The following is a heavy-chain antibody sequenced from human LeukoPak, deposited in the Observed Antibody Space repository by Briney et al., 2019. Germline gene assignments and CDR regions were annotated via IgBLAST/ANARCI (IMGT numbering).Heavy chain of an antibody. Sequence: PGGSLRLSCAASGFTFSGSAMHWVRQASGKGLEWVGRIRSKANSYATAYAASVKGRFTISRDDSKNTAYLQMNSLKTEDTAVYYCTSLPYCSSTSCYTGAFDIWGQGTMVTVSS. D-gene: IGHD2-2*01. CDR3: TSLPYCSSTSCYTGAFDI. J-gene: IGHJ3*02. CDR1: GFTFSGSA. V-gene: IGHV3-73*01. CDR2: IRSKANSYAT.